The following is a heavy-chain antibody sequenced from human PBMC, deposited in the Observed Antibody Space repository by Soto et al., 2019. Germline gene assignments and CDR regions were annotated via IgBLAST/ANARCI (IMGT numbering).Heavy chain of an antibody. J-gene: IGHJ4*02. CDR3: AKGFYSMYYDSSGYYLFPLDY. CDR1: GGTISSWY. D-gene: IGHD3-22*01. V-gene: IGHV4-59*01. CDR2: IYYSGST. Sequence: SETLSLTCTVSGGTISSWYWSWIRQPPGKGLEWIGYIYYSGSTNCNPSLKSRVTISVDTSKNQFSLRAEDTAVYYCAKGFYSMYYDSSGYYLFPLDYGGQGTLVTVSS.